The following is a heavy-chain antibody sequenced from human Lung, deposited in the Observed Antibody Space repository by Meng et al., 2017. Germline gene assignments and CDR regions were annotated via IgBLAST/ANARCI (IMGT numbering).Heavy chain of an antibody. Sequence: QVPLVLSGSELKNPGASVKVSCKASGYTFTSYAMNWVRQAPGQGLEWMGWINTNTGNPTYAQGFTGRFVFSLDTSVSTAYLQISSLKAEDTAVYYCASGWFGELFGYFDLWGRGTLVTVSS. V-gene: IGHV7-4-1*02. CDR2: INTNTGNP. J-gene: IGHJ2*01. CDR1: GYTFTSYA. D-gene: IGHD3-10*01. CDR3: ASGWFGELFGYFDL.